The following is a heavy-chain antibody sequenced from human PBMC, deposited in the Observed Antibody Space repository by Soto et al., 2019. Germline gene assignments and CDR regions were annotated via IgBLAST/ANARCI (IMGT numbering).Heavy chain of an antibody. Sequence: PGGSLRLSCAASGFTFSSYAMSWVRQAPGKGLEWVSAISGSGGSTYYADSVKGRFTISRDNSKNTLYLQMNSLRAEDTAVYYCAKERGYDILTGYYLEEYYFDYWGQGTLVTVSS. CDR3: AKERGYDILTGYYLEEYYFDY. J-gene: IGHJ4*02. V-gene: IGHV3-23*01. CDR1: GFTFSSYA. CDR2: ISGSGGST. D-gene: IGHD3-9*01.